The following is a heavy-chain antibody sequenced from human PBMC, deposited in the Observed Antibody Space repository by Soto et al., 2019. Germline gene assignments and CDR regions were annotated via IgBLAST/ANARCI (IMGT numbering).Heavy chain of an antibody. J-gene: IGHJ6*02. CDR2: MLYSGLT. D-gene: IGHD3-16*01. V-gene: IGHV4-39*01. CDR3: APLSVSLSCPYGIHV. CDR1: GYSVSSSDYY. Sequence: SETLSLTCSVSGYSVSSSDYYWAWIRQLPGKGLEWIGSMLYSGLTYYNPSLKSRVTLSVDTSKNQFSVRLNSVTASDTAVYYCAPLSVSLSCPYGIHVWGQGTTVTVSS.